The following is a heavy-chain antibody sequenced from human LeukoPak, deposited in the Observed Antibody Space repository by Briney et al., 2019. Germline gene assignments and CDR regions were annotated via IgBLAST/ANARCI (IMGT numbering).Heavy chain of an antibody. J-gene: IGHJ3*02. D-gene: IGHD7-27*01. CDR2: IYGGHTA. Sequence: QPGGSLRLSCSASGFTVSTVYMTWVRQAPGKGLEWVSVIYGGHTAYYADSVKGRFTISRDNPKNTLNLQMKSLRAEDTAVYYCAREIGQLGGAFDIWGQGTMVTVSS. CDR3: AREIGQLGGAFDI. CDR1: GFTVSTVY. V-gene: IGHV3-53*01.